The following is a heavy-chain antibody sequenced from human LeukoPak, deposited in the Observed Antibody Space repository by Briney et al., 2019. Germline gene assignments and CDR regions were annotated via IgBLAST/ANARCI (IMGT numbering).Heavy chain of an antibody. V-gene: IGHV3-21*01. J-gene: IGHJ5*02. CDR3: AKDLVPFGVATRWFDP. CDR1: GFTFSSYS. CDR2: ISSSSSYI. Sequence: PGGSLRLSCAASGFTFSSYSMNWVRQAPGKGLEWVSSISSSSSYIYYADSVKGRFTISRDNAKNSLYLQMNSLRAEDTAVYYCAKDLVPFGVATRWFDPWGQGTLVTVSS. D-gene: IGHD3-3*01.